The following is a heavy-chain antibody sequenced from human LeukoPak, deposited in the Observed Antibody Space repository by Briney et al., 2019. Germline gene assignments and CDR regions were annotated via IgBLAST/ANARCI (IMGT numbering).Heavy chain of an antibody. D-gene: IGHD3-22*01. CDR2: MYYSGST. J-gene: IGHJ4*02. CDR1: GGSISSYY. V-gene: IGHV4-59*08. CDR3: ARTYYYDSSGYYAFDY. Sequence: SETLSLTCTVSGGSISSYYWSWIRQSPGKGLEWIGCMYYSGSTNYNPSLKSRVTISGDTTKNQFSLRLSSVTAADTAVYYCARTYYYDSSGYYAFDYWGQGTLVTVSS.